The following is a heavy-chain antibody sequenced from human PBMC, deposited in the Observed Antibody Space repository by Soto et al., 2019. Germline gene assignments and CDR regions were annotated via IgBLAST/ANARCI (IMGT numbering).Heavy chain of an antibody. V-gene: IGHV3-21*01. D-gene: IGHD3-22*01. J-gene: IGHJ4*01. Sequence: GPRRLCRPAAECKFVSYSISRVRQAKGKGLEGASTISSSTSYIYYADSVKGRFTISRDNAKNSLYLQMNSLRAEDTAVYYCARDNYYDSSGYLAGFNYWGHGTLVPVSS. CDR2: ISSSTSYI. CDR3: ARDNYYDSSGYLAGFNY. CDR1: ECKFVSYS.